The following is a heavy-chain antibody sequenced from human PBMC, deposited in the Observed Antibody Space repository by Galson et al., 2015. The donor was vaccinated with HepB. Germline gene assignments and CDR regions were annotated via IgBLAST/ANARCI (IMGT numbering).Heavy chain of an antibody. D-gene: IGHD3-22*01. V-gene: IGHV1-46*01. CDR3: ARDLSDSSGYYYYLDC. Sequence: SVKVSCKASGYTFTNYYMNWVRQAPGQGLEWMGIINTSGGGTGYAQKFQGRVTVTRDTSTSTVYMELSSLTSEDTAVYYCARDLSDSSGYYYYLDCWGQGTLVTVSS. CDR2: INTSGGGT. J-gene: IGHJ4*02. CDR1: GYTFTNYY.